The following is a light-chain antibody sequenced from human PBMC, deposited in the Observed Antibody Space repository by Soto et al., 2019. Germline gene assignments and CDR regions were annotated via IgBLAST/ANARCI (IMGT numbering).Light chain of an antibody. CDR1: SSDVGAYNY. Sequence: QSVLNQPASVSGPPGQSITISCTGTSSDVGAYNYGSWYQQHPGNAAKLRIYDVSKRPSGVPDSFSGSKSGTAASLTISGLQAEDEADYYCCSYAGSYVFGTGTKVTVL. CDR2: DVS. CDR3: CSYAGSYV. V-gene: IGLV2-11*01. J-gene: IGLJ1*01.